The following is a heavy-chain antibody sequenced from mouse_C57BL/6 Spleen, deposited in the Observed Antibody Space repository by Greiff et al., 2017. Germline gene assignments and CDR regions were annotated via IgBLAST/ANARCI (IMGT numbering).Heavy chain of an antibody. J-gene: IGHJ4*01. CDR1: GYSITSGYD. CDR3: ARSLLTSYYAMDY. CDR2: ISYSGST. V-gene: IGHV3-1*01. Sequence: EVQLQESGPGMVKPSQSLSLTCTVTGYSITSGYDWHWIRHFPGNKLEWMGYISYSGSTNYNPSLKSRISITHDTSKNHFFLKLNSLTTEDTATYYCARSLLTSYYAMDYWGQGTSVTVSS.